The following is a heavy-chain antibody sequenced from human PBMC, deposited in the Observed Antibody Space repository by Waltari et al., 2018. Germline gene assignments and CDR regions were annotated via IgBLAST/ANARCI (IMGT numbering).Heavy chain of an antibody. Sequence: EVQLVQSGAEVKKPGESVKISCKGSGYRFTNYWIGWVRQMPGKGLEWMGFIYPGDSDTRYSPSFRGQVTISVDKSIRTAYLQWGSLKASDSAMYYCATTLYGSGSYYSAFDIWGQGTMVTVSS. V-gene: IGHV5-51*01. CDR2: IYPGDSDT. CDR1: GYRFTNYW. D-gene: IGHD3-10*01. J-gene: IGHJ3*02. CDR3: ATTLYGSGSYYSAFDI.